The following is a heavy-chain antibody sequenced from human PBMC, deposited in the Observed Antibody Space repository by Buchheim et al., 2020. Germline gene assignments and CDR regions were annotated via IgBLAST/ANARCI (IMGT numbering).Heavy chain of an antibody. D-gene: IGHD3-3*01. CDR1: GFSLSNFV. CDR2: ISYDGNTQ. J-gene: IGHJ4*02. V-gene: IGHV3-30-3*01. CDR3: ASLLFWSAPLFGY. Sequence: QVQLVASGGGVVQPGRSLRLSCVASGFSLSNFVMHWVRQAPGKGLEWVAVISYDGNTQYYADSVKGRFTISKDNSKNTVYLQMNSLRAEDTAVYYCASLLFWSAPLFGYWGQGTL.